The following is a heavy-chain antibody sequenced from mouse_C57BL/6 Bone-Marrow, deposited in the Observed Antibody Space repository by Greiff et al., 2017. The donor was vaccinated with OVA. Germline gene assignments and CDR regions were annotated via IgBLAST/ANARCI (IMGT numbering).Heavy chain of an antibody. D-gene: IGHD2-10*01. CDR2: IYPGSGST. V-gene: IGHV1-55*01. Sequence: VQLQQPGAELVKPGASVKMSCKASGYTFTSYWITWVKQRPGQGLEWIGDIYPGSGSTNYNEKFKSKATLTVDTSSSTAYMQLSSLTSEDSAVYYCARPTMVPYYFDYWGQGTTLTVSS. J-gene: IGHJ2*01. CDR1: GYTFTSYW. CDR3: ARPTMVPYYFDY.